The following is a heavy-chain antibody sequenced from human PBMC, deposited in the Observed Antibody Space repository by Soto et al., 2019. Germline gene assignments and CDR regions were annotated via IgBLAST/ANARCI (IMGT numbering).Heavy chain of an antibody. CDR2: MNPNSGNT. CDR3: ARQAAAGSTDQYNWFDP. D-gene: IGHD6-13*01. J-gene: IGHJ5*02. CDR1: GYTFTSYD. Sequence: ASVTVSCKPSGYTFTSYDINWVRQATGQGLEWMGWMNPNSGNTGYAQKFQGRVTMTRNTSISTAYMELSSLRSEDTAVYYCARQAAAGSTDQYNWFDPWGQGTLVTVSS. V-gene: IGHV1-8*01.